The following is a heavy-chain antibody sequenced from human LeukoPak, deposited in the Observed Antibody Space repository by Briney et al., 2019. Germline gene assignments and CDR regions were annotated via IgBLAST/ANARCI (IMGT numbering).Heavy chain of an antibody. Sequence: TSETLSLTCAVDGGSFSGYYWSWNRQPPGKGLEWIGEINHSGSTNYNPSLKSRVTFSVDTSKKQFSLKLTSVTAADTAVYYCARAAYCSSTNCYGFDYWGQGTLVTVSS. J-gene: IGHJ4*02. CDR3: ARAAYCSSTNCYGFDY. CDR1: GGSFSGYY. V-gene: IGHV4-34*01. D-gene: IGHD2-2*01. CDR2: INHSGST.